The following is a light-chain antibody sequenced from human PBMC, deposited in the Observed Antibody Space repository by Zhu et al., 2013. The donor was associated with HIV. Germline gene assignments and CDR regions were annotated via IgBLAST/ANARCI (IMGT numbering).Light chain of an antibody. Sequence: DIQMTQSPSFLSASRGDRVTITCRASQDIGRYVAWYQQKPGKVPKLLIYAASTLQSGVPSRFSGRGSGTDFTLTISSLQAEDVATYYCQKYNSAPLTFGPGTKVDLK. CDR2: AAS. J-gene: IGKJ3*01. CDR1: QDIGRY. CDR3: QKYNSAPLT. V-gene: IGKV1-27*01.